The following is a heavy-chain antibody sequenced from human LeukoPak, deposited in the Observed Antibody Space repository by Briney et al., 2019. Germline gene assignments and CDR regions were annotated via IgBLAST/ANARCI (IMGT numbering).Heavy chain of an antibody. CDR1: GFTFSSYG. CDR2: IWYDGSNK. Sequence: ERSLRLSCAASGFTFSSYGMHWVRQAPGKGLEWVAVIWYDGSNKYYADSVKGRFTISRDNSKNTLYLQMNSLRAEDTAVYYCAREKIAARKSYYYYGMDVWGQGTTVTVSS. V-gene: IGHV3-33*01. J-gene: IGHJ6*02. D-gene: IGHD6-6*01. CDR3: AREKIAARKSYYYYGMDV.